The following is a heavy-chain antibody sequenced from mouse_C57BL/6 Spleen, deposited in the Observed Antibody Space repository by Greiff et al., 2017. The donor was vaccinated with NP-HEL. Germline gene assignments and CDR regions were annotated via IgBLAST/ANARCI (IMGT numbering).Heavy chain of an antibody. J-gene: IGHJ1*03. CDR2: INYDGSST. Sequence: EVKLVESEGGLVQPGSSMKLSCTASGFTFSDYYMAWVRQVPEKGLEWVANINYDGSSTYYLDSLKSRFIISRDNAKNILYLQMSSLKSEDTATYYCAREEKVYYGSSYWYFDVWGTGTTVTVSS. CDR1: GFTFSDYY. V-gene: IGHV5-16*01. CDR3: AREEKVYYGSSYWYFDV. D-gene: IGHD1-1*01.